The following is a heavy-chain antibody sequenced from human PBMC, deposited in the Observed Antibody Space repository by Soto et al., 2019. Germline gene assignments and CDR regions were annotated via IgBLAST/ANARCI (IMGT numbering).Heavy chain of an antibody. CDR3: PARAYDTNGYYRFDP. CDR2: INHRGRV. CDR1: VWFFSGHS. V-gene: IGHV4-34*01. J-gene: IGHJ5*01. Sequence: SETLSLTCAVVVWFFSGHSLTWFCPSSGKGREWIGDINHRGRVHYSPSLKSRVTISLDTSKNQFSLTRSAVTAADTAMYYCPARAYDTNGYYRFDPWGQGTRVTVSS. D-gene: IGHD3-22*01.